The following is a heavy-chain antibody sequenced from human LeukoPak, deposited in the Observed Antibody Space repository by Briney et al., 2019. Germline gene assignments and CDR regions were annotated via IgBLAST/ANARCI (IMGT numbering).Heavy chain of an antibody. D-gene: IGHD2-2*01. CDR3: ARDKLPAPWDGMDV. J-gene: IGHJ6*02. CDR1: GFTFSSYG. Sequence: GGSLRLSCAASGFTFSSYGMHWVRQAPGKGLEWVAFIRYDGSNKYYADSVKGRFTISRDNSKNTLYLQMNSLRPEDTAVYYCARDKLPAPWDGMDVWGQGTTVTVS. CDR2: IRYDGSNK. V-gene: IGHV3-30*02.